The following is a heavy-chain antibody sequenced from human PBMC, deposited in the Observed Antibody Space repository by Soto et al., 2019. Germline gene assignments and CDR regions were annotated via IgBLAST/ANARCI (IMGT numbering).Heavy chain of an antibody. CDR2: IYYSGST. V-gene: IGHV4-59*01. Sequence: SETLSLTCTVSGGSISSYYWSWIRQPPGKGLEWIGYIYYSGSTNYNPSLKSRVTISVDTSKNQFSLKLSSVTAADTAVYYCARGSSDFWSGYTYNWFDPWGQGTLVTVSS. D-gene: IGHD3-3*01. CDR3: ARGSSDFWSGYTYNWFDP. CDR1: GGSISSYY. J-gene: IGHJ5*02.